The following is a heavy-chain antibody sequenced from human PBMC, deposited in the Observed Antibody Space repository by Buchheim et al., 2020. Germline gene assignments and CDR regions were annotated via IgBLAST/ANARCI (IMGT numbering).Heavy chain of an antibody. D-gene: IGHD1-1*01. V-gene: IGHV4-39*07. Sequence: QLQLQESGPGLVKPSETLSLTCTVSGGSISSSSYYWGWIRQPPGKGLEWIGSIYYSGSTYYNPSLKSRVTISVDTSKNQFPLKLSSVTAADTAVYYCARVGTTYYYYYGMDVWGQGTT. CDR2: IYYSGST. CDR1: GGSISSSSYY. CDR3: ARVGTTYYYYYGMDV. J-gene: IGHJ6*02.